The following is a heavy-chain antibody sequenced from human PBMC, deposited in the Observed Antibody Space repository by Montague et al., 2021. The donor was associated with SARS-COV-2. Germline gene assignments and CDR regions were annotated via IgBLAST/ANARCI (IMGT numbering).Heavy chain of an antibody. V-gene: IGHV6-1*01. CDR3: TQERGPGRTTWHYFDY. CDR1: GDSVSSNIAA. J-gene: IGHJ4*02. Sequence: CAISGDSVSSNIAAWNWIRQSPSRGLEWLGRTYYRSKWYNDYAVSVRSRITISPDTSENQFSLRLNSVTPEDTAVYYCTQERGPGRTTWHYFDYWGQGTLVTVSS. D-gene: IGHD1-14*01. CDR2: TYYRSKWYN.